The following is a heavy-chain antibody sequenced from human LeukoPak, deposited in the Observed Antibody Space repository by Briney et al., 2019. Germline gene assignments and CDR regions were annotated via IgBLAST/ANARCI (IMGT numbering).Heavy chain of an antibody. D-gene: IGHD2-2*01. Sequence: GGSLRLSCAASGFTFSSYSMNWVRQAPGKGLEWVSYISSSSSTIYYADSVKGRFTISRDNAKNPLYLQMNSLRAEDTAVYYCAREGCSSTSCYGGVDYWGQGTLVTVSS. J-gene: IGHJ4*02. CDR2: ISSSSSTI. CDR1: GFTFSSYS. CDR3: AREGCSSTSCYGGVDY. V-gene: IGHV3-48*01.